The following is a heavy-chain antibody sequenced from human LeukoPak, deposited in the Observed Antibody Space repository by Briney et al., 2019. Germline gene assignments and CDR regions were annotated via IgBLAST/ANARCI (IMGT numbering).Heavy chain of an antibody. Sequence: GGSLRLSCAASGFTFSSYAMSWVRQAPGKGLEWVSGITGSDIRTYNADSAEGRFTITRDNSKSALYLQMNNLRAEDTAVYYCAKECDDRSGYCFDYWGQGTLVTVSS. D-gene: IGHD3-22*01. J-gene: IGHJ4*02. CDR1: GFTFSSYA. V-gene: IGHV3-23*01. CDR2: ITGSDIRT. CDR3: AKECDDRSGYCFDY.